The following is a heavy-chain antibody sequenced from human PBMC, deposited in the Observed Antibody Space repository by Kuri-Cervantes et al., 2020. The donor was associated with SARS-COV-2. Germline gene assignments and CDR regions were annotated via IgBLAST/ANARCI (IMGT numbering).Heavy chain of an antibody. D-gene: IGHD1-26*01. Sequence: GGSLRLSCAASGFTFSSYGMHWARQAPGKGLQWVALIWYDGSDKYYTDSVKGRFTMSRDNSKNTLYLQMNSLRVEDTAVYYCATTRGGGYDSYYYYGMDVWGQGTTVTVSS. J-gene: IGHJ6*02. CDR2: IWYDGSDK. CDR3: ATTRGGGYDSYYYYGMDV. CDR1: GFTFSSYG. V-gene: IGHV3-33*08.